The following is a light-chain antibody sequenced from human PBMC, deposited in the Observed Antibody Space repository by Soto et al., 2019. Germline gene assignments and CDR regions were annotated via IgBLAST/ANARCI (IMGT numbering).Light chain of an antibody. J-gene: IGKJ3*01. CDR1: RFVSNYY. CDR2: AAS. Sequence: DIVLTQSPGTLSLSPGDRATLSCRTSRFVSNYYVAWYQQRPGQAPRLLIYAASSRATDIPDRFSGSGSGTDFTLTISILEPEDFAVYYCQHHADSPPVFTFGPGTKVEI. V-gene: IGKV3-20*01. CDR3: QHHADSPPVFT.